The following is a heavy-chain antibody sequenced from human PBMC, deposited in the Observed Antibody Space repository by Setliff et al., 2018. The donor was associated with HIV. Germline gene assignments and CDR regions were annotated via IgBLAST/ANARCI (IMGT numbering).Heavy chain of an antibody. Sequence: SETLSLTCTVSGGSINSRSYYWGWIRQPPGKELEWIGSIYYSGTTNYNPSLKSRVTISLDTSRNQFSLKLGSVTAADTAMYYCAREHCSGGSCNGFDIWGQGTMVTVSS. D-gene: IGHD2-15*01. J-gene: IGHJ3*02. CDR3: AREHCSGGSCNGFDI. CDR1: GGSINSRSYY. V-gene: IGHV4-39*07. CDR2: IYYSGTT.